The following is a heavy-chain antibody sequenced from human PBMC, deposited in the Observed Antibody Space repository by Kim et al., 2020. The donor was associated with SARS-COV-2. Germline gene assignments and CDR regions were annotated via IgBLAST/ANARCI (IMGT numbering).Heavy chain of an antibody. CDR2: IYYSGST. V-gene: IGHV4-39*01. CDR3: ARLNHEYDILTGSDWYFDL. CDR1: GGSISSSSYY. D-gene: IGHD3-9*01. Sequence: SETLSLTCTVSGGSISSSSYYWGWIRQPPGKGLEWIGSIYYSGSTYYNPSLKSRVTISVDTSKNQFSLKLSSVTAADTAVYYCARLNHEYDILTGSDWYFDLWGRGTLVTVSS. J-gene: IGHJ2*01.